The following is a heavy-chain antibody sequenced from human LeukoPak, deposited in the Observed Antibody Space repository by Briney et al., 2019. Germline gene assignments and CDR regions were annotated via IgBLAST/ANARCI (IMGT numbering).Heavy chain of an antibody. J-gene: IGHJ4*02. Sequence: SETLSLTCTVSGGSISSSSYYWGWIRQPPGKGLEWIGSIYYSGSTYYNSSLKSRVTISVDTSKNQFSLKLSSVTAADTAVYYCAGRTLGYCSSTSCYSSKINDYWGQGTLVTVSS. CDR2: IYYSGST. CDR1: GGSISSSSYY. CDR3: AGRTLGYCSSTSCYSSKINDY. D-gene: IGHD2-2*01. V-gene: IGHV4-39*07.